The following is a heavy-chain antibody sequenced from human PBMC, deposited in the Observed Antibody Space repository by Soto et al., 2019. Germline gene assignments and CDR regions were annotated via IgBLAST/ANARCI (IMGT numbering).Heavy chain of an antibody. J-gene: IGHJ4*02. V-gene: IGHV3-66*01. CDR2: INSGGYT. CDR3: AREAIIVIAAPEYYFDY. CDR1: GFTFSNYS. D-gene: IGHD3-22*01. Sequence: GXSLGLSCAASGFTFSNYSMNWVVQAPGKGLEWVSVINSGGYTNYADSVKGRFIVSRDSPKNTLYLQMDSLRAEDQAVYYCAREAIIVIAAPEYYFDYWGRGTLVTVSS.